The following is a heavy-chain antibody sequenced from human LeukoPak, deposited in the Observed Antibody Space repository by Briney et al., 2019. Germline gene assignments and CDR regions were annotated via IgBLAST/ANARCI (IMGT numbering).Heavy chain of an antibody. J-gene: IGHJ6*02. Sequence: GGSLRLSCAASGFTFSSYAMSCVRQAPGKGLEWVSAISGSGGSTYYADSVKGRFTISRDNSKNTLYLQMNSLRAEDTAVYYCATCSGGSCYYYGMDVWGQGTTVTVSS. D-gene: IGHD2-15*01. CDR1: GFTFSSYA. CDR2: ISGSGGST. V-gene: IGHV3-23*01. CDR3: ATCSGGSCYYYGMDV.